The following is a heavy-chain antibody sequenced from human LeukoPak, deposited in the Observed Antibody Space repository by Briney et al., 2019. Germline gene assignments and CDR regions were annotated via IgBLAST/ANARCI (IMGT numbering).Heavy chain of an antibody. Sequence: GGSMRLSCAASGFTFDDYAMHWVRQAPGKGLEWVSLISWDGGSIYYADSVKGRFTISRDNSKNSLYLQMNSLRAEDTAVYYCARDVSVYGDENSYWGQGTLVTVSS. CDR1: GFTFDDYA. CDR2: ISWDGGSI. CDR3: ARDVSVYGDENSY. D-gene: IGHD4-17*01. V-gene: IGHV3-43D*03. J-gene: IGHJ4*02.